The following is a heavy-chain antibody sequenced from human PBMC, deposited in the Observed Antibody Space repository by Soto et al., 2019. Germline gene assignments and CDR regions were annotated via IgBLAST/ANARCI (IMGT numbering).Heavy chain of an antibody. V-gene: IGHV3-21*01. CDR2: ISSSSSYI. CDR1: GFTFSSYS. D-gene: IGHD3-22*01. CDR3: ARYYYDSSGYYLHRYYFDY. Sequence: PGGSLRLSCAASGFTFSSYSMNWVRQAPGKGLEWASSISSSSSYIYYADSVKGRFTISRDNAKNSLYLQMNSLRAEDTAVYYCARYYYDSSGYYLHRYYFDYWGQGTLVTVSS. J-gene: IGHJ4*02.